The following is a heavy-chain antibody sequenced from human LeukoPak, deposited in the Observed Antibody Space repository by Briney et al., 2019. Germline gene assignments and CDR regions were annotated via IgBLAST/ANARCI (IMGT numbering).Heavy chain of an antibody. CDR2: ISSSSSYI. D-gene: IGHD2-15*01. Sequence: GGSLRLSCAASGFTFSSYSMNWVRQAPGKGLEWVSSISSSSSYIYYADSVKGRFTISRDNAKNSLYLQMNSLRAEDTAVYYCARDIVVVVVAPNYYYYGMDVWGKGTTVTVSS. CDR1: GFTFSSYS. V-gene: IGHV3-21*01. J-gene: IGHJ6*04. CDR3: ARDIVVVVVAPNYYYYGMDV.